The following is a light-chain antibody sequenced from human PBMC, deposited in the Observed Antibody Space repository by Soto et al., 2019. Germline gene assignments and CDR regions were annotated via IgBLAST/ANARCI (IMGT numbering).Light chain of an antibody. CDR1: QSINSE. Sequence: EIVMTQSPATLSLSPGERAALSCRASQSINSELAWYQQKPGQPPRLLIYGSSTRATGVPARFTGSESGSELAITISVLQSEDFAVYYCQQGHNWPFTFGQGTRL. CDR3: QQGHNWPFT. J-gene: IGKJ2*01. CDR2: GSS. V-gene: IGKV3-15*01.